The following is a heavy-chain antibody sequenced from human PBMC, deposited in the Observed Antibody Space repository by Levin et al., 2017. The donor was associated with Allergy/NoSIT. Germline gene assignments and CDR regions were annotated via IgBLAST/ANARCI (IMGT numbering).Heavy chain of an antibody. CDR2: VSGSGDST. V-gene: IGHV3-23*01. CDR1: GFTFRSYA. J-gene: IGHJ4*02. Sequence: GGSLRLSCAASGFTFRSYAINWVRQAPGKGLEWVSTVSGSGDSTYYADPVKGRFTISRDNSKNTLYLQMNSLRAEDTAVYDCAKAGRYSFDSWGQGTLVTVAS. CDR3: AKAGRYSFDS.